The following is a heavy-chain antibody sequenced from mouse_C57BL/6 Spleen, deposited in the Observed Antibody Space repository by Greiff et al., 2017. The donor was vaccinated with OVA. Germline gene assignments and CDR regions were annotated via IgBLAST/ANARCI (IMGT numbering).Heavy chain of an antibody. CDR3: ARDGSKDAMDY. CDR1: GFTFSSYA. J-gene: IGHJ4*01. D-gene: IGHD1-1*01. CDR2: ISDGGSYT. Sequence: EVKVVESGGGLVKPGGSLKLSCAASGFTFSSYAMSWVRQTPEKRLEWVATISDGGSYTYYPDNVKGRFTISRDNAKYNLYLQMSHLKSEDTAMYYCARDGSKDAMDYWGQGTSVTVSS. V-gene: IGHV5-4*01.